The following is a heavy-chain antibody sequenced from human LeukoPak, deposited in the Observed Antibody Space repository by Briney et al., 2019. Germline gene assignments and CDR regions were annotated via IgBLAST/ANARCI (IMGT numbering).Heavy chain of an antibody. CDR2: ISSSSSYI. J-gene: IGHJ4*02. CDR3: AIYDFWSGYSDY. CDR1: GFTFSSYS. D-gene: IGHD3-3*01. Sequence: GGSLRLSCAASGFTFSSYSMNWVRQAPGKGLEWVSSISSSSSYIYYADSVKGRFTISRDNAKNSLYLQMNSLRAEDTAVYYCAIYDFWSGYSDYWGQGTLATVSS. V-gene: IGHV3-21*01.